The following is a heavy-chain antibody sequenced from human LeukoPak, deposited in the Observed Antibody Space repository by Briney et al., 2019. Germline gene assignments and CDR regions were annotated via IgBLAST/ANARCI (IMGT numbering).Heavy chain of an antibody. V-gene: IGHV4-59*01. D-gene: IGHD3-3*01. CDR3: ARSPPEWSDFDY. CDR2: IYYSGST. CDR1: GGSISSYY. Sequence: PSETLSLTCTVSGGSISSYYWSWIRQPPGKGLEWIGYIYYSGSTNYNPSLKSRVTISVDTSKNQFSLKLSSVTAADTAVYYCARSPPEWSDFDYWGQGTLVTVSS. J-gene: IGHJ4*02.